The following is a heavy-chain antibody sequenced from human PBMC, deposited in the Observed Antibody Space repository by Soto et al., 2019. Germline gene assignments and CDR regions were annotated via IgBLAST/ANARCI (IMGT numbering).Heavy chain of an antibody. CDR2: INPSGGST. D-gene: IGHD1-26*01. Sequence: ASVKVSCKASGYTFTSYYMHWVRQAPGQGLEWMGIINPSGGSTSYAQKFQGRVTISKDTSKSQVVLTMTNMDPVDTATYYCARWYSGSSQFDYWGQGTLVTVSS. CDR3: ARWYSGSSQFDY. V-gene: IGHV1-46*01. CDR1: GYTFTSYY. J-gene: IGHJ4*02.